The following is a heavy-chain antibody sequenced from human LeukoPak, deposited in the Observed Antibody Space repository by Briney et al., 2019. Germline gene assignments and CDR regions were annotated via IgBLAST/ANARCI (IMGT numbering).Heavy chain of an antibody. J-gene: IGHJ4*02. D-gene: IGHD3-22*01. Sequence: GASVKVSCKASGYTLTSYDINWVRQATGQGLEWMGWMNPNSGNTGYAQKFQGRVTMTRNTSISTAYMELSSLRSEDTAVYYCARTTITMIALFYYWGQGTLVTVSS. V-gene: IGHV1-8*01. CDR3: ARTTITMIALFYY. CDR2: MNPNSGNT. CDR1: GYTLTSYD.